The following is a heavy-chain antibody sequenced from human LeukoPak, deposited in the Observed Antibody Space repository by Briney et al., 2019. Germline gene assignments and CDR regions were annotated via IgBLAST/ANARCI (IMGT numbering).Heavy chain of an antibody. CDR2: IYYSGST. Sequence: PSETLSLTCTVSGGSISNSNYYWGWIRQPPGKGLEWIGNIYYSGSTYYNPSLRSRVTISVDTSKNQFSLKLSSVTAADTAVYYCAITTVTNRGNYYYYYMDVWGKGTTVTISS. CDR1: GGSISNSNYY. V-gene: IGHV4-39*01. J-gene: IGHJ6*03. CDR3: AITTVTNRGNYYYYYMDV. D-gene: IGHD4-17*01.